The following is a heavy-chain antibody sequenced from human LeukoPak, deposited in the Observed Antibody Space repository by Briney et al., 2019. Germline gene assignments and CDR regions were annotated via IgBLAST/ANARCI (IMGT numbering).Heavy chain of an antibody. CDR1: GYSFSDYA. J-gene: IGHJ4*02. CDR3: ARGSTSDWPLDH. D-gene: IGHD2-2*01. Sequence: ASVNVSCKASGYSFSDYAMHGLRQPPGKRLGWMGWIDAGNGDTRYSQKFQGRVTITRDTSASTAYIELRSLRSEDTAMYYCARGSTSDWPLDHWGQETLVTISS. V-gene: IGHV1-3*01. CDR2: IDAGNGDT.